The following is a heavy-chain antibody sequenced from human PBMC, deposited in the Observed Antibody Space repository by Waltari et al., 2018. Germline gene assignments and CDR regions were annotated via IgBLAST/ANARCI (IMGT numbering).Heavy chain of an antibody. J-gene: IGHJ3*02. CDR1: GFTLASYW. V-gene: IGHV3-7*01. CDR2: INEDERER. CDR3: ARGRSETYRGGVFDI. Sequence: EVQLVESGGGLVQPGGSLRLSCAASGFTLASYWTNWVRQAPGEGLEWVAKINEDERERSFVDSVKGRFTISRDNAKNTLDLQMNSLRVEDTAVYYCARGRSETYRGGVFDIWGQGTMVTVSS. D-gene: IGHD1-26*01.